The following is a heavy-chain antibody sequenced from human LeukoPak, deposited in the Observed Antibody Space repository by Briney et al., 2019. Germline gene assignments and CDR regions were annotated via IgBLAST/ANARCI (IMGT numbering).Heavy chain of an antibody. CDR1: GGSISSYY. Sequence: SETLSLTCTVSGGSISSYYWSWIRQPAGKGLEWIGRIYTSGSTNYNPSLKSRVTMSVDTSKNQFSLKLSSVTAADTAVYYCARVYYDILTGYFEDYWGQGTLVTASS. CDR2: IYTSGST. J-gene: IGHJ4*02. V-gene: IGHV4-4*07. D-gene: IGHD3-9*01. CDR3: ARVYYDILTGYFEDY.